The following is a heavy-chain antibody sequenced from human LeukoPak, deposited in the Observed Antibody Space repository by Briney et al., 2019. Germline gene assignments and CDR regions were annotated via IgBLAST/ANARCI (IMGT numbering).Heavy chain of an antibody. Sequence: SETLSLTCTVSGGSINSYYWSWIRQPPGKGLEWIGYIYNSETINYNPSLTSRVTISLDTSKNQVFLKLTSVTAADTAVYYCVRVGGASSILSAFDIWGQGTMVTVSS. CDR3: VRVGGASSILSAFDI. V-gene: IGHV4-59*01. D-gene: IGHD6-6*01. CDR1: GGSINSYY. J-gene: IGHJ3*02. CDR2: IYNSETI.